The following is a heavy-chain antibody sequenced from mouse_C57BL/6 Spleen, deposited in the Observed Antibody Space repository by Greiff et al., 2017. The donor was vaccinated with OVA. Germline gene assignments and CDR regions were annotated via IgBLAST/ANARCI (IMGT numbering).Heavy chain of an antibody. V-gene: IGHV1-39*01. CDR1: GYSFTDYN. Sequence: LVESGPELVKPGASVKISCKASGYSFTDYNMNWVKQSNGKSLEWIGVINPNYGTTSYNQKFKGKATLTVDQSSSTAYMQLNSLTSEDSAVYYCARGGFITTVVAPMDYWGQGTSVTVSS. D-gene: IGHD1-1*01. J-gene: IGHJ4*01. CDR3: ARGGFITTVVAPMDY. CDR2: INPNYGTT.